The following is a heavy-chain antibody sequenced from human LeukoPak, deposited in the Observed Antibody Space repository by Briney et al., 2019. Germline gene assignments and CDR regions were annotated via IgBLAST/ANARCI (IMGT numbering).Heavy chain of an antibody. V-gene: IGHV3-33*01. Sequence: GGSLRLSCAASGFTFRNYGMHWVRQSPDKGLEWVAAIWYDGSKRLYADSVKGRFTISRDDSENTLYLQMNSLRAEDTVLYYCARDYCSTSFCYDNWGQGTLVTVSS. D-gene: IGHD2-2*01. CDR3: ARDYCSTSFCYDN. CDR2: IWYDGSKR. CDR1: GFTFRNYG. J-gene: IGHJ4*02.